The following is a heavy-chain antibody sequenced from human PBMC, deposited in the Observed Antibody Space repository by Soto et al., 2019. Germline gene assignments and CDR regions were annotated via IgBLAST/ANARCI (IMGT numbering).Heavy chain of an antibody. CDR3: ARRWGDAFDI. CDR1: GGSISSGGYY. V-gene: IGHV4-31*11. D-gene: IGHD3-16*01. J-gene: IGHJ3*02. Sequence: SETLSLTCAVSGGSISSGGYYWSWIRQHPGKGLEWIGYIYYSGSTYYNPSLKSRVTISVDTSKNQFSLKLSSVTAADTAVYYCARRWGDAFDIWGQGTMVTVSS. CDR2: IYYSGST.